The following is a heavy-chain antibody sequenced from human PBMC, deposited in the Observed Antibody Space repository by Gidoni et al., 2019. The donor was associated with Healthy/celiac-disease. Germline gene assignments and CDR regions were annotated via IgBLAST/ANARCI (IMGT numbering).Heavy chain of an antibody. D-gene: IGHD4-17*01. CDR3: ASLNDYGDAPVAKGGN. V-gene: IGHV3-48*03. Sequence: EVQLVESGGGLVQPGGSLRLSCAASGFTFSSYEMNWVRQAPGKGLAWVSYISSSGSTIYYADSVKGRFTISRDNAKNSLYLQMNSLRAEDTAVYYCASLNDYGDAPVAKGGNWGQGTLVTVSS. CDR1: GFTFSSYE. CDR2: ISSSGSTI. J-gene: IGHJ4*02.